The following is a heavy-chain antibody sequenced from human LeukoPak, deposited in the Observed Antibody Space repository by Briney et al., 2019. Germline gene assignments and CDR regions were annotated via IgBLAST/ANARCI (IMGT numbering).Heavy chain of an antibody. CDR2: INHSGST. Sequence: PSETLSLTCAVSGYTISSGYYWGWIRQSPGKGLEWIGEINPGKGLEWIGEINHSGSTNYNPSLMSRVTISGDTSKNQFSLKVNSVTAADTAVYYCARGRDYGMDAWGQGTTVTVSS. CDR3: ARGRDYGMDA. J-gene: IGHJ6*02. CDR1: GYTISSGYY. V-gene: IGHV4-34*01.